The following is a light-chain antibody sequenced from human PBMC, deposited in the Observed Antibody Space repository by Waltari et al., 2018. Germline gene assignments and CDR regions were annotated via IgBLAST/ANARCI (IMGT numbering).Light chain of an antibody. Sequence: DIVLTQSPAPLSLSPGDRAPLPCRASQCVSSYLAWYQQKSGQAPRLPIYDASNRATGIPARFSGGGSGTDFTLTISSLEPEDFAVYYCQQRSDWLLTFGGGTKVEIK. V-gene: IGKV3-11*01. CDR2: DAS. CDR3: QQRSDWLLT. J-gene: IGKJ4*01. CDR1: QCVSSY.